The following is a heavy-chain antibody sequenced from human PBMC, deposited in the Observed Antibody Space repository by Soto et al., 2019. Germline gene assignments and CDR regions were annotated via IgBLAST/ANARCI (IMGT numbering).Heavy chain of an antibody. V-gene: IGHV4-4*07. CDR1: GGSISSYY. CDR2: IYTSGST. D-gene: IGHD1-26*01. J-gene: IGHJ6*02. CDR3: ARSSGSYDYYYGMDV. Sequence: PSETLSLTCTVSGGSISSYYWSWIRQPAGKGLEWIGRIYTSGSTNYNPSLKGRVTMSVDTSKNQFSLKLSSVTAADTAVYYCARSSGSYDYYYGMDVWGQGTTVTVSS.